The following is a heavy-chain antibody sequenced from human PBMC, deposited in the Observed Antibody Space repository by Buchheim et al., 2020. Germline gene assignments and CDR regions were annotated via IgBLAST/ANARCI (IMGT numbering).Heavy chain of an antibody. Sequence: QVQLQESGPGLVKTSGTLSLTCAVSGDSISSRDLWSWVRQPPGKGLECIGALYHGGGTNYNPSLKSRVAISVDTSRIHFSPKLSSVTAADTAVYYCARNGPYNLDNWGQGT. CDR2: LYHGGGT. CDR3: ARNGPYNLDN. D-gene: IGHD1-14*01. CDR1: GDSISSRDL. J-gene: IGHJ4*02. V-gene: IGHV4-4*02.